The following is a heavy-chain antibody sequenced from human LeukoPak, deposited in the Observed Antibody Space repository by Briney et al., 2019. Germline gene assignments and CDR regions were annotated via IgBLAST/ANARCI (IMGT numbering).Heavy chain of an antibody. D-gene: IGHD4-17*01. J-gene: IGHJ3*02. Sequence: WIRQPPGKGLEWVSGISWNSGSIGYADSVKGRFTISRDNAKNSLYLQMNSLRAEDMALYYCAKDIRSDYGDPRGAFDIWGQGTMVTVSS. CDR2: ISWNSGSI. CDR3: AKDIRSDYGDPRGAFDI. V-gene: IGHV3-9*03.